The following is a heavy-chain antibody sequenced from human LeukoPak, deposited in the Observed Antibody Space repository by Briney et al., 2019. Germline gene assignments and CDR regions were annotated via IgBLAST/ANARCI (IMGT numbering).Heavy chain of an antibody. J-gene: IGHJ4*02. CDR2: ISGSGGST. CDR1: GFTFSSYA. D-gene: IGHD2-2*01. V-gene: IGHV3-23*01. Sequence: GGSLRLSCAASGFTFSSYAMSWVRQAPGKGLEWVSAISGSGGSTYYADSAKGRFTISRDNSKNTLYLQMNSLRAEDTAVYYCARSSTSCFDYWGQGTLVTVSS. CDR3: ARSSTSCFDY.